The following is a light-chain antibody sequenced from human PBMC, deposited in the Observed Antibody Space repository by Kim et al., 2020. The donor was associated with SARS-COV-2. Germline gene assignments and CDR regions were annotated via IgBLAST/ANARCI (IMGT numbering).Light chain of an antibody. J-gene: IGKJ1*01. Sequence: PGETAALSSRASRSVSSSYLAWYQQKPRQAPRLLIYGASSRATGIPDRFSGSGSGTDFTLTISRLEPEDFAVYYCQQYGSSRTFGQGTKVDIK. CDR1: RSVSSSY. CDR2: GAS. CDR3: QQYGSSRT. V-gene: IGKV3-20*01.